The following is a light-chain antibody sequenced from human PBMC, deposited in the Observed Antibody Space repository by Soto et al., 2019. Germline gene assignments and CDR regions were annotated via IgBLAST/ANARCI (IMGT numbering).Light chain of an antibody. CDR3: CSYGGTFYV. J-gene: IGLJ1*01. Sequence: QHVLTQPRSVSGSPRQPAPISCTGPSSDVDDYTYASWFQQHPGKAPKLMIYDVSERPSGVPDRFSGPKSGNTASLTISGLQAEDEADYYCCSYGGTFYVFGTGTKVTVL. CDR1: SSDVDDYTY. CDR2: DVS. V-gene: IGLV2-11*01.